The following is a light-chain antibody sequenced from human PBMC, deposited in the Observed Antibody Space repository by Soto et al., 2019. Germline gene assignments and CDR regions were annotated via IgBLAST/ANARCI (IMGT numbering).Light chain of an antibody. Sequence: VLTQPPSVSVAPEKTATITCGGDNIGNKRVHWYRQKPGQAPVLVISYDSDRPSGIPERFSGSNSGNTATLTISRVEAGDEADYYCQVWDIMTDNYVFGTGTKVTVL. J-gene: IGLJ1*01. CDR1: NIGNKR. CDR2: YDS. V-gene: IGLV3-21*04. CDR3: QVWDIMTDNYV.